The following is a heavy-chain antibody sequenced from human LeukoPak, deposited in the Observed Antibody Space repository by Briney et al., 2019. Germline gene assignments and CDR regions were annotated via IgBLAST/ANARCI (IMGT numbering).Heavy chain of an antibody. CDR2: IYYSGST. CDR3: VRVMLGTPNWFDP. Sequence: SETLSLTCTVSGGSISSYYWSWIRQPPGKGLEWIGYIYYSGSTNYNPSLKSRVTISVDTSKNQFSLKLSSVTASDTAVYYCVRVMLGTPNWFDPWGQGTLVTVSS. D-gene: IGHD3-10*02. J-gene: IGHJ5*02. V-gene: IGHV4-59*01. CDR1: GGSISSYY.